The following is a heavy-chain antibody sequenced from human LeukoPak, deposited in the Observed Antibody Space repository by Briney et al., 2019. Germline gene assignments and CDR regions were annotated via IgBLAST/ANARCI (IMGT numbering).Heavy chain of an antibody. CDR1: GFTFSSYW. CDR3: ATGPPGYRSINSCSFNY. D-gene: IGHD2-2*01. Sequence: GGSLRLSCAASGFTFSSYWMSWVRQAPGKGLEWVANIQRDGSEKYYVDSVKGRFSISRDNAKTSLYLQMNSLRAEDTAVYYCATGPPGYRSINSCSFNYWGQGILVTVSS. V-gene: IGHV3-7*01. CDR2: IQRDGSEK. J-gene: IGHJ4*02.